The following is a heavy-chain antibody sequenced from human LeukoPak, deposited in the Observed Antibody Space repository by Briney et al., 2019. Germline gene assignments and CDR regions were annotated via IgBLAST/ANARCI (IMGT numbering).Heavy chain of an antibody. CDR1: GYTFTSYG. D-gene: IGHD3-10*01. V-gene: IGHV1-18*01. J-gene: IGHJ4*02. Sequence: GASVKVSCKASGYTFTSYGISWVRQAPGQGLEWMGWISAYNGNTNYAQKLQGRVTMTTDTSTSTAYMELRSLRSDDTAVYYCARARPHYYGSGIYPNYWGRGPLVTVSS. CDR2: ISAYNGNT. CDR3: ARARPHYYGSGIYPNY.